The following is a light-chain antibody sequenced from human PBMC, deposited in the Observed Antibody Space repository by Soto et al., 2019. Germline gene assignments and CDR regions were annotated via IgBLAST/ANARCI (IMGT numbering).Light chain of an antibody. J-gene: IGKJ1*01. CDR2: SAA. CDR1: QNVLSN. Sequence: TQSPSTPSASPGDRATLSCRASQNVLSNLAWYQQKPGQAPRLLIYSAATRATGVPGRFSGSGSGTEFTLTISSLESEDFAVYYCQLSSTFGQGTKVDIK. V-gene: IGKV3-15*01. CDR3: QLSST.